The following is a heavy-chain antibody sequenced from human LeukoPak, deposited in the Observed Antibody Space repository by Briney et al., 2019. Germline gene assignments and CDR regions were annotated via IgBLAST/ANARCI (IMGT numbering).Heavy chain of an antibody. V-gene: IGHV3-74*01. Sequence: GGSLRLSCAASGFTFSSYWMNWVRQAPGKGLVWVSPIASDGSSTTYADSVKGRFSISRDNAKNTLYLQMNSLRVEDTAVYYCARGRPHGNDYWGQGTLVTVSS. D-gene: IGHD4-23*01. CDR2: IASDGSST. CDR1: GFTFSSYW. J-gene: IGHJ4*02. CDR3: ARGRPHGNDY.